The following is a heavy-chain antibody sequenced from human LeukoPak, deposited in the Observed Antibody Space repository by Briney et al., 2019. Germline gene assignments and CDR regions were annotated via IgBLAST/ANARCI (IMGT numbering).Heavy chain of an antibody. J-gene: IGHJ4*02. CDR3: AKGGFRGGYPRFDY. D-gene: IGHD3-16*02. Sequence: GGSLRLSCAASGFTFSDYYMSWIRQAPGKGLEWVSYISSSGSNTYYADSVKGRFTISRDNSKNTVHLQMNSLRAEDTAVYYCAKGGFRGGYPRFDYWGQGTLVTVSS. CDR2: ISSSGSNT. V-gene: IGHV3-11*01. CDR1: GFTFSDYY.